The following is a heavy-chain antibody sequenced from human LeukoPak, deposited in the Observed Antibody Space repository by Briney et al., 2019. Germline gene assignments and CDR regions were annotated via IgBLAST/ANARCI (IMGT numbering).Heavy chain of an antibody. D-gene: IGHD2-21*02. V-gene: IGHV1-2*02. J-gene: IGHJ5*02. CDR1: GYTFTSYD. CDR3: ARGRVGGGYSNWFDP. CDR2: INPNSGGT. Sequence: ASVKVSCKASGYTFTSYDINWVRQAPGQGLEWMGWINPNSGGTNYAQKFQGRVTMTRDTSISTAYMELSRLRSDDTAVYYCARGRVGGGYSNWFDPWGQGTLVTVSS.